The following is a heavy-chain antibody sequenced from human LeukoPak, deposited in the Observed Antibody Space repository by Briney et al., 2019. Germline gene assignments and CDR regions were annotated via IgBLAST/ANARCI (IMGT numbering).Heavy chain of an antibody. J-gene: IGHJ4*02. Sequence: GGSLRLSCAGSGFPFSSFPMIWVRQAPGKGLDWVASISTAGSTSYYADSVKGRFTISRDNSRTTLYLQMNSLRADDTAIYYCTKGVRMRAGSYYPDSWGQGSLVTVSS. V-gene: IGHV3-23*01. D-gene: IGHD3-10*02. CDR2: ISTAGSTS. CDR3: TKGVRMRAGSYYPDS. CDR1: GFPFSSFP.